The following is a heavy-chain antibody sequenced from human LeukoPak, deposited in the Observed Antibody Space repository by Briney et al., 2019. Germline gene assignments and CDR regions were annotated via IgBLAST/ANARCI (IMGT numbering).Heavy chain of an antibody. Sequence: ASVKASCKASGYTFTGYYIHWVRQAPGQGLEWMGWINPTSGDTNYVQKFQGRVTMTRDTPISTTYMELNTLRSDDTAVYYCAKDNRYYYDTSGLRGIDYWGQGTLVTVSS. J-gene: IGHJ4*02. CDR2: INPTSGDT. D-gene: IGHD3-22*01. V-gene: IGHV1-2*02. CDR1: GYTFTGYY. CDR3: AKDNRYYYDTSGLRGIDY.